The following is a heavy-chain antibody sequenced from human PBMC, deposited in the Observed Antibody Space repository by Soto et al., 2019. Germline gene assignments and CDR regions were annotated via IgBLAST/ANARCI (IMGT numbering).Heavy chain of an antibody. V-gene: IGHV3-23*01. J-gene: IGHJ4*02. Sequence: GGPLTLARSGPDSNFGSYSLIWSSEATGKGLESVSAIRGSGDDTFYADSVEGRFIISRDNSKNTLYLQMNSLRAEDTAVYYCAKDGSPCECGGNCFYDFDYWGQGALVTVS. D-gene: IGHD2-21*01. CDR3: AKDGSPCECGGNCFYDFDY. CDR1: DSNFGSYS. CDR2: IRGSGDDT.